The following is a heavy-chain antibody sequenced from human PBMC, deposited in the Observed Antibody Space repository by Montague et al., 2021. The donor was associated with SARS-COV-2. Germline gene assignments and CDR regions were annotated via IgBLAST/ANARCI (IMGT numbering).Heavy chain of an antibody. D-gene: IGHD6-19*01. V-gene: IGHV4-34*01. CDR3: ARGPRQWLVRPPHYYYFDY. CDR1: GGSFSGYY. CDR2: INHSGST. J-gene: IGHJ4*02. Sequence: SETLSLTCALYGGSFSGYYWSWIRQPPGKGLEWIGEINHSGSTNXNPSLKSRVTISVDTSKNQFSLKLSSVTAADTAVYYCARGPRQWLVRPPHYYYFDYWGQGTLVTVSS.